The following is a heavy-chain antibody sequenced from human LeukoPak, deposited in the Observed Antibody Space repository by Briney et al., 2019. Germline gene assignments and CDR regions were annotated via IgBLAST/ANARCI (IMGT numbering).Heavy chain of an antibody. CDR1: GGTFSSYA. D-gene: IGHD1-1*01. V-gene: IGHV1-69*05. J-gene: IGHJ3*02. CDR3: ARASIPASWNEDAFDI. CDR2: IIPIFGTA. Sequence: GASVKVSCKASGGTFSSYAISWVRQAPGQGLEWMGGIIPIFGTANYAQKFQGRVTITTDESTSTAYMELSSLRSEDTAVYYCARASIPASWNEDAFDIWGQGTMVTVSS.